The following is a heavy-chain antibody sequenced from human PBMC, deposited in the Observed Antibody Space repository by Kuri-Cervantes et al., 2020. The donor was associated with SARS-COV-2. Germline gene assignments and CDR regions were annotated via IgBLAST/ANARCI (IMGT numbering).Heavy chain of an antibody. CDR3: ARDRRYDFWSGYSANDAFDI. J-gene: IGHJ3*02. V-gene: IGHV1-2*04. CDR2: INPNSGGT. Sequence: ASVKVSCKASGYTFTGYYMHWVRQAPGQGLEWMGWINPNSGGTNYAQKFQGWVTMTRDTSISTAYMELSRLRSDDTAVYYCARDRRYDFWSGYSANDAFDIWGQGTMVTFSS. D-gene: IGHD3-3*01. CDR1: GYTFTGYY.